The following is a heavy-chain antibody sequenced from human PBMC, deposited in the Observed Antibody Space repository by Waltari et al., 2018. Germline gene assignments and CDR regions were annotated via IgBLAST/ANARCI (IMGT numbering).Heavy chain of an antibody. CDR1: GGPISRGSYY. J-gene: IGHJ4*02. D-gene: IGHD5-12*01. Sequence: QVQLQASGPRVVKPSQTLSRTCTVSGGPISRGSYYWSWTRQAAGKGLEWIGYIYTSGSTNYIPSLKSRVTISVDTSKSQFSLKLSSVTAADTAVYYCARGRRDGYNFGYYFDYWGQGTLVTVSS. CDR3: ARGRRDGYNFGYYFDY. V-gene: IGHV4-61*09. CDR2: IYTSGST.